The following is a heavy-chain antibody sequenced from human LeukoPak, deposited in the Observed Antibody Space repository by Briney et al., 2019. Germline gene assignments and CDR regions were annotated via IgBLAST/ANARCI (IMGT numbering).Heavy chain of an antibody. Sequence: SETLSLTCSVSGASINSHYWTWILQPAGKGLEWIGRIYISGSTNYSPSLKSRVTMSVDTSKNPFSLNLISVTAADTAVYYCARALNPLPGTYYFDYWGQGILVTVSS. CDR1: GASINSHY. J-gene: IGHJ4*02. CDR2: IYISGST. D-gene: IGHD2-15*01. V-gene: IGHV4-4*07. CDR3: ARALNPLPGTYYFDY.